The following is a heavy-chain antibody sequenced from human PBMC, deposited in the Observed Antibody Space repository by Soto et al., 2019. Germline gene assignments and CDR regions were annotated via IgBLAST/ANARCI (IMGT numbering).Heavy chain of an antibody. CDR3: ARRGMSKIGFDT. J-gene: IGHJ3*02. Sequence: QVQLVQSGAEVKKPGTSVKVSCKASGYIFSNYYMHWVRQAPGQGLEGMGVFNPSGDATHYAQSFQGRVSVTSDTSTSTVYMELSTLTSEDTAVYYCARRGMSKIGFDTWGQGTMVTVSS. CDR2: FNPSGDAT. CDR1: GYIFSNYY. V-gene: IGHV1-46*01. D-gene: IGHD3-10*01.